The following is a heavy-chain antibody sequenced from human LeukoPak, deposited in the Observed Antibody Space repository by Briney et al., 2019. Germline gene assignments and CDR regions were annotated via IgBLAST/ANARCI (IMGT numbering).Heavy chain of an antibody. Sequence: ASVKVSCKASGYTFTSYGISWVRQATGQGLEWMGLISAYNGNTNYAQKLQGRVTMTTDTSTSTAYMELRSLRSDDTAVYYCARDIVATMGIYYYYGMDVWGQGTTVTVSS. CDR2: ISAYNGNT. J-gene: IGHJ6*02. V-gene: IGHV1-18*01. D-gene: IGHD5-12*01. CDR1: GYTFTSYG. CDR3: ARDIVATMGIYYYYGMDV.